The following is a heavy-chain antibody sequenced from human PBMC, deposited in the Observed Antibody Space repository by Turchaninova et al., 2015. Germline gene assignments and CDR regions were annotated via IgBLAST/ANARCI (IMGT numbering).Heavy chain of an antibody. CDR3: ARRRHGSGSYFALKSFDY. D-gene: IGHD3-10*01. CDR1: GGSFSGSY. J-gene: IGHJ4*02. Sequence: QVQLQQWGAGLLKPSETLSLTCAVYGGSFSGSYWSWLRQPPGQGLAWIGELNHSGSTNYNPSIKSRVTISVDTSNNQFSRKLSSVTAADTAVYYCARRRHGSGSYFALKSFDYWGQGTLVTVSS. CDR2: LNHSGST. V-gene: IGHV4-34*01.